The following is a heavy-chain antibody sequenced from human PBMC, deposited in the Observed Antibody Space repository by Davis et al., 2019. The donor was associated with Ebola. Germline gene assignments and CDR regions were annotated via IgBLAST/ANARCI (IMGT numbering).Heavy chain of an antibody. CDR3: ARAEMATIRGAFDI. Sequence: ASVKVSCKASGYTFTSYAMHWVRQAPGQRLEWMGWINAGNGNTKYSQKFQGRVTITRDTSASTAYMELSSLRSEDTAVYYCARAEMATIRGAFDIWGQGTMVTVSS. J-gene: IGHJ3*02. V-gene: IGHV1-3*01. CDR1: GYTFTSYA. D-gene: IGHD5-24*01. CDR2: INAGNGNT.